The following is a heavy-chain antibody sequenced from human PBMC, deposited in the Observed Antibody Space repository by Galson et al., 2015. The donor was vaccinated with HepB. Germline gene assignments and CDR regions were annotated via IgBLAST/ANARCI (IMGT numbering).Heavy chain of an antibody. CDR2: ISSSSSYI. CDR1: GFTFSSYS. D-gene: IGHD3-9*01. V-gene: IGHV3-21*01. Sequence: SLRLSCAASGFTFSSYSMNWVRQAPGKGLEWVSSISSSSSYIYYADSVKGRFTISRDNAKNSLYLQMNSLRAEDTAVYYCARDQNPVAGPGIYFDWLLFSGMDVWGQGTTVTVSS. J-gene: IGHJ6*02. CDR3: ARDQNPVAGPGIYFDWLLFSGMDV.